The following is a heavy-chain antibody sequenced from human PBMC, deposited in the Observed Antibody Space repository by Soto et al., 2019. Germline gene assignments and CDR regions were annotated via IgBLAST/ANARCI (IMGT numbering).Heavy chain of an antibody. J-gene: IGHJ6*02. CDR3: ASSMVRGVLGV. Sequence: QVQLQQWGAGLLKPSETLSLTCAVYGGSFSGYYWSWIRQPPGKGLEWIGEINHSGSTNYNPSLKSRVTISVDTSKNQFSLRLSSVTAADTAVYCCASSMVRGVLGVWGQGTMVTVSS. CDR1: GGSFSGYY. D-gene: IGHD3-10*01. V-gene: IGHV4-34*01. CDR2: INHSGST.